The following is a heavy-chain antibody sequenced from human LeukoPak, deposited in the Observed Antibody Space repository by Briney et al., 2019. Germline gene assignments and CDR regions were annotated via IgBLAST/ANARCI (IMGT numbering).Heavy chain of an antibody. V-gene: IGHV4-4*02. Sequence: SETLSLTCAISGGSISSSNWWTWVRQPPGKGLEWIGYIYYSGSTNYNPSLKSRVTISVDTSKNQFSLKLSSVTAADTAVYYCARINGDYSVYWYFDLWGRGTLVTVSS. CDR2: IYYSGST. CDR3: ARINGDYSVYWYFDL. J-gene: IGHJ2*01. CDR1: GGSISSSNW. D-gene: IGHD4-17*01.